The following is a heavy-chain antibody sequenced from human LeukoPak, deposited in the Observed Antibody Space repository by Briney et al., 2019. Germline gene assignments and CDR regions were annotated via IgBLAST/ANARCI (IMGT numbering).Heavy chain of an antibody. CDR1: GFTFSDYY. J-gene: IGHJ4*02. CDR3: ARADIVGATGVRPFDY. D-gene: IGHD1-26*01. CDR2: ISTSGSSI. Sequence: GGSLRLSCAASGFTFSDYYMSWIRQAPGKGLEWVSYISTSGSSINYADSVKGRFTTSRDNAKNSLYLQMNSLRAEDTAVYYCARADIVGATGVRPFDYWGQGTLVTVSS. V-gene: IGHV3-11*04.